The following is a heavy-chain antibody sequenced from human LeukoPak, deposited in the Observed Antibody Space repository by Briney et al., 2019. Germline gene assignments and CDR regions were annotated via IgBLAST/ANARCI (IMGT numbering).Heavy chain of an antibody. J-gene: IGHJ6*02. CDR3: AKDKSPQYYYYGMDV. CDR1: GFTFSSYA. V-gene: IGHV3-23*01. CDR2: ISGSGGST. Sequence: GGSLRLSCAASGFTFSSYALSWVRQAPGKGLEGVSAISGSGGSTYYADSVKGRFTISRDNSKNTLYLQMNSLRAEDTAVYYCAKDKSPQYYYYGMDVWGQGTTVTVSS.